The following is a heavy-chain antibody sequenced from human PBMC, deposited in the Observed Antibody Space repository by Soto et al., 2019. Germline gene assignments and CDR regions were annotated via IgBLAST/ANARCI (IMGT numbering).Heavy chain of an antibody. Sequence: GGSLRLSCAASGFTFSTYAMNWVRQTPWKGLEWVSAISGSGANTNYADSVKGRFTISRDNSKNTLFLQMNTLRAEDTAVYYCAKLGTVSRYLDWLSSFFDYWGQGILVTVSS. J-gene: IGHJ4*02. CDR1: GFTFSTYA. CDR3: AKLGTVSRYLDWLSSFFDY. CDR2: ISGSGANT. D-gene: IGHD3-9*01. V-gene: IGHV3-23*01.